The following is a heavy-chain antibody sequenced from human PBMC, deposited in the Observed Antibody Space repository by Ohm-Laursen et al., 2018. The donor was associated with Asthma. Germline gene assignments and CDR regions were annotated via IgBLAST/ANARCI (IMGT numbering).Heavy chain of an antibody. J-gene: IGHJ6*02. V-gene: IGHV3-48*01. CDR3: AVRTTSAGFDV. CDR1: GFTFSSYS. D-gene: IGHD1-1*01. Sequence: SLRLSCTASGFTFSSYSTNWVRQAPGKGLEWVSYITSYSSTTYYADSVKGRFTISRDNAKNSLYLQMNSLRAQDTAVYYCAVRTTSAGFDVWGQGTTVTVSS. CDR2: ITSYSSTT.